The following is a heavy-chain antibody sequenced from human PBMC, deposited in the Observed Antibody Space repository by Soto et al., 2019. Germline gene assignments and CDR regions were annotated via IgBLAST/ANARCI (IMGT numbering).Heavy chain of an antibody. Sequence: GGSLRLSCAASGFTFSSYGMHWVRQAPGKGLEWVAVISYDGSNKYYADSVKGRFTISRDNSKNTLYLQMNSLRAEDTAVYYCAKDVGYCISTSCNADAGDTAVAGPAYWGQGTLVTVSS. D-gene: IGHD2-2*01. CDR1: GFTFSSYG. V-gene: IGHV3-30*18. J-gene: IGHJ4*02. CDR3: AKDVGYCISTSCNADAGDTAVAGPAY. CDR2: ISYDGSNK.